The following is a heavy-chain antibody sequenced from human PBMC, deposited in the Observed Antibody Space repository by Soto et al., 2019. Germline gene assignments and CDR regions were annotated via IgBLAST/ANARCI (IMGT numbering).Heavy chain of an antibody. Sequence: QVQLVESGGGVVQPGRSLRLSCAASGFTFSSYAMHWVRQAPGKGLEWVAVISYDGSNKYYADSVKGRFTISRDNSKNTLYLQMNSLRAEDTAVYYCARDGQSYYYDSSGTTKDAFDIWGQGTMVTVSS. J-gene: IGHJ3*02. D-gene: IGHD3-22*01. CDR3: ARDGQSYYYDSSGTTKDAFDI. V-gene: IGHV3-30-3*01. CDR1: GFTFSSYA. CDR2: ISYDGSNK.